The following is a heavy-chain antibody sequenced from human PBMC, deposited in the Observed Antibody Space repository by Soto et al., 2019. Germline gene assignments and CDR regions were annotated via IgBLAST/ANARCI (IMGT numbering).Heavy chain of an antibody. D-gene: IGHD2-2*01. Sequence: GGSLRLSCVGSGFFFNNYDMHWVRQVRGKGLEWVSAIGAADDPYYSVSVKGRFIVSRDNAQKSLYLQMNNLRAADTAVYFCARAYTGQLPRRGDYYYALDVWGRGXTVTVYS. CDR2: IGAADDP. CDR1: GFFFNNYD. CDR3: ARAYTGQLPRRGDYYYALDV. J-gene: IGHJ6*02. V-gene: IGHV3-13*05.